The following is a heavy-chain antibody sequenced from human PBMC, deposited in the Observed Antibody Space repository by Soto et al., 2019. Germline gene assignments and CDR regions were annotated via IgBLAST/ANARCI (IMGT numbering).Heavy chain of an antibody. CDR2: IRTDGGER. CDR3: ENSAGRAGTDY. V-gene: IGHV3-7*01. J-gene: IGHJ4*02. D-gene: IGHD1-26*01. Sequence: EVQLVESGGGLVQPGGSLRLSCVASGFTFSTYWMSWVRQAPGKGLEWVAYIRTDGGERNYVDSVKGRFTISRDNAKNSVYVKKHTVRRGHAGVYSCENSAGRAGTDYWGQGTLVTVSS. CDR1: GFTFSTYW.